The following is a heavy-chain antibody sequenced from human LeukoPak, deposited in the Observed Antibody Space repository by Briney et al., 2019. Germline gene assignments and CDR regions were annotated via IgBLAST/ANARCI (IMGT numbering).Heavy chain of an antibody. D-gene: IGHD3-3*01. Sequence: GGSLRLSCAASGFIFSTYSMNWVRQAPGKGLEWVSYISSSGSPIYYADSVKGRFTISRDNAKNSLYLQMNSLRADDTAVYYCAREYNFWSGYHSYNWFDPWGQGTLVTVSS. CDR1: GFIFSTYS. V-gene: IGHV3-48*04. CDR2: ISSSGSPI. CDR3: AREYNFWSGYHSYNWFDP. J-gene: IGHJ5*02.